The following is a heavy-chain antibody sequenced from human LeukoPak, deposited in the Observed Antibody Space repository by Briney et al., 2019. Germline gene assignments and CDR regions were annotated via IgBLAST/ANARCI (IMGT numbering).Heavy chain of an antibody. CDR2: IWFDGSNK. Sequence: GRSLRLSCAASGFTFSSYGMHWVRQAPGKGLEWVAVIWFDGSNKYYADSVKGRFTISRDNSKNTLYLQMNSLRAEDTAVYYCARAYYDFWSGYYKGYYGMDVWGQGTTVTVSS. D-gene: IGHD3-3*01. J-gene: IGHJ6*02. V-gene: IGHV3-33*08. CDR1: GFTFSSYG. CDR3: ARAYYDFWSGYYKGYYGMDV.